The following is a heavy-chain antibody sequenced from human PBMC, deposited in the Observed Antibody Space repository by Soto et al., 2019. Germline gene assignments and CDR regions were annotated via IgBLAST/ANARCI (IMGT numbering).Heavy chain of an antibody. CDR2: ISAYNGNT. Sequence: QVQLVQSGAEVKKPGASVKVSCKASGYTFTSYGISWVRQGPGQGLEWMGWISAYNGNTNYAQKLQGRVTITTDASTRAAYMALRSLRSDDTAVYYCARDEYGDPGYWGQGTLVSVSS. CDR3: ARDEYGDPGY. J-gene: IGHJ4*02. V-gene: IGHV1-18*01. D-gene: IGHD4-17*01. CDR1: GYTFTSYG.